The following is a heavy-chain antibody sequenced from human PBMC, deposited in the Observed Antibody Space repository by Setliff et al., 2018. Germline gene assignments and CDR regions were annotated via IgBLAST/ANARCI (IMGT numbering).Heavy chain of an antibody. J-gene: IGHJ4*02. V-gene: IGHV3-48*01. CDR2: ISSSSSTI. D-gene: IGHD1-26*01. Sequence: PGGSLRLSCAASGFIFSSYAMSWVRQAPGKGLEWVSYISSSSSTIYYADSVKGRFTISRDNDKNSLYLQMNSRRAEDTAVYYCARDRGSGSYFLGYFDYWGQVSLVTVSS. CDR3: ARDRGSGSYFLGYFDY. CDR1: GFIFSSYA.